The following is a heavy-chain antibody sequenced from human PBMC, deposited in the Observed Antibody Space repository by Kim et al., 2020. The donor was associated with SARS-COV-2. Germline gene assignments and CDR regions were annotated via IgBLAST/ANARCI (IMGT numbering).Heavy chain of an antibody. CDR2: INQDGNEK. CDR3: ARASISMADMDV. Sequence: GGSLRLSCAVSGFTFSNYWMSWVRQAPGRGLEWVANINQDGNEKYYVDSVKGRFTISRDTARNSVSLEMNSLRVEDTAVYYCARASISMADMDVWGKGTRVIVSS. V-gene: IGHV3-7*01. J-gene: IGHJ6*03. CDR1: GFTFSNYW. D-gene: IGHD3-10*01.